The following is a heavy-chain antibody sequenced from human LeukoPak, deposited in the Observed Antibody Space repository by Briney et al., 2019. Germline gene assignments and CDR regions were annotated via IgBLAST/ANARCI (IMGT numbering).Heavy chain of an antibody. D-gene: IGHD6-13*01. CDR3: ARSIPYGTTWYGRSDY. J-gene: IGHJ4*02. V-gene: IGHV3-7*03. Sequence: GGSLRLSCAASGFTFSSYWMNWARQAPGKGLEWVANIKPDGTTKFYGDSVKGRFTISRDNALNSLYLQMNSLRAEDTAIYYCARSIPYGTTWYGRSDYWGQGTLVTVSS. CDR2: IKPDGTTK. CDR1: GFTFSSYW.